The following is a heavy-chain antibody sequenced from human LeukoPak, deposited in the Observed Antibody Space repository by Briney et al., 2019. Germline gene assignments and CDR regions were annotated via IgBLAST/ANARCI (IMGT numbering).Heavy chain of an antibody. J-gene: IGHJ4*02. CDR2: IYYSGST. D-gene: IGHD1-1*01. V-gene: IGHV4-31*03. Sequence: SETLSLTCTVSGGPISSGGYYWSWIRQHPGKGLEWIGYIYYSGSTYYNPSLKSRVTISVDTSKNQFSLKLSSVTAADTAVYYCARRLERRGGFDYWGQGTLVTVSS. CDR3: ARRLERRGGFDY. CDR1: GGPISSGGYY.